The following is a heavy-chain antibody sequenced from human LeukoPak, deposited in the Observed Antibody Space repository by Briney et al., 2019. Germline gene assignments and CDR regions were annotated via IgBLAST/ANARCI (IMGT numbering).Heavy chain of an antibody. D-gene: IGHD6-13*01. CDR2: ISSSSSYI. CDR1: GFTLSSYS. J-gene: IGHJ5*02. CDR3: ARDMAAAGTVWFDP. Sequence: GGSLRLSCAASGFTLSSYSMNRVHQAPGKGLEWVSSISSSSSYIYYADSVKGRFTISRDNAKNSLYLQMNSLRAEDTAVYYCARDMAAAGTVWFDPWGQGTLVTVSS. V-gene: IGHV3-21*01.